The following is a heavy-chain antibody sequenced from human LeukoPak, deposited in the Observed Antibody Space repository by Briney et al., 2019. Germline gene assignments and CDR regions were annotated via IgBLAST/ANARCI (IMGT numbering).Heavy chain of an antibody. CDR1: GYTFTSYY. CDR3: ARDNREQWLVIGNWFDP. CDR2: INPSGGST. Sequence: GASVKVSCKASGYTFTSYYMHWVRQAPGQGLEWMGIINPSGGSTSYAQKFQGRVTMTRDTSTSTVYMELSRLRSDDTAVYYCARDNREQWLVIGNWFDPWGQGTLVTVSS. J-gene: IGHJ5*02. V-gene: IGHV1-46*01. D-gene: IGHD6-19*01.